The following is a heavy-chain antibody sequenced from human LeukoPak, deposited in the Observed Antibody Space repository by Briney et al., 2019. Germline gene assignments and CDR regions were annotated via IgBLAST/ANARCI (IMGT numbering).Heavy chain of an antibody. V-gene: IGHV1-2*02. J-gene: IGHJ4*02. Sequence: ASVKVSCKASGYTFTGYYMHWVRQAPGQGLEWMGWINPNSGGTNYAQRFQGRVTMTRDTSISTAYMELSRLRSDDTAVYYCARVAAAAGFFDYWGQGTLVTVSS. CDR3: ARVAAAAGFFDY. CDR2: INPNSGGT. D-gene: IGHD6-13*01. CDR1: GYTFTGYY.